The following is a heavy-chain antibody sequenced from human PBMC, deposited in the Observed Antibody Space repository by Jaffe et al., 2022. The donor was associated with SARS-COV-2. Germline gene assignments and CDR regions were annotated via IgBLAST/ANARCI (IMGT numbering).Heavy chain of an antibody. CDR2: IYWDDDK. J-gene: IGHJ5*02. CDR3: AHMKLVVVPAANPFDP. D-gene: IGHD2-2*01. V-gene: IGHV2-5*02. Sequence: QITLKESGPTLLKPTQTLTLTCTFSGFSLRTNGVGVGWIRQPPGKALEWLALIYWDDDKRYSPSLKSRLTITKDTSKNQVVLTMTNMDPVDTATYYCAHMKLVVVPAANPFDPWGQGALVIVSS. CDR1: GFSLRTNGVG.